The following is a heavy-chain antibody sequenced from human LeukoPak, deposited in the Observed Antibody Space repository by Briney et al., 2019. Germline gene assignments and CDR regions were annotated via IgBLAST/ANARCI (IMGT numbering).Heavy chain of an antibody. J-gene: IGHJ6*02. CDR3: ARHDGWSTGMDV. CDR2: IYPGDSDT. Sequence: PGVSLKISCKGSGFSFPCSWIGWVRPVPGKGLEWMGSIYPGDSDTRYSPSFQGQVTISAGKSICTPYLRWSSVKASDTSMYECARHDGWSTGMDVWGQGTTVTVSS. V-gene: IGHV5-51*01. CDR1: GFSFPCSW. D-gene: IGHD3-3*01.